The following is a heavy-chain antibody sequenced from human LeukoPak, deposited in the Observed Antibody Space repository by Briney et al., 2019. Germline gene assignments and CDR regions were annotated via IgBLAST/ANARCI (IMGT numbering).Heavy chain of an antibody. CDR3: AKDRGVSWYDLPFDY. V-gene: IGHV3-23*01. CDR1: GFSFSSYD. CDR2: ISGSGGST. D-gene: IGHD3-10*01. J-gene: IGHJ4*02. Sequence: PGGSLRLSCAASGFSFSSYDFHWVRQAPGKGLEWVSAISGSGGSTYYADSVKGRFTISRDNSKNTLYLQMNSLRAEDTAVYYCAKDRGVSWYDLPFDYWGQGTLVTVSS.